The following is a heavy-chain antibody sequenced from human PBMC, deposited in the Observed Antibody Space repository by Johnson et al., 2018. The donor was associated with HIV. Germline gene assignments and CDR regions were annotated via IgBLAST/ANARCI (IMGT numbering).Heavy chain of an antibody. V-gene: IGHV3-30-3*01. J-gene: IGHJ3*02. D-gene: IGHD7-27*01. CDR2: ISYDGSNK. Sequence: QVQLVESGGGVVQPGRSLRLSCAASGFTFSSSTMHWVRQAPGKGLEWVAVISYDGSNKYYADSVKGRSPITRDNSKNTLFLHMNSLRDGDTAVYYCARAWGDLAPDAFDIWGLGTMVTVSS. CDR3: ARAWGDLAPDAFDI. CDR1: GFTFSSST.